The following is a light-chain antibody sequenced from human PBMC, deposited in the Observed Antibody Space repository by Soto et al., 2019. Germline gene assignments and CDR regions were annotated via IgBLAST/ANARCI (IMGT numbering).Light chain of an antibody. J-gene: IGKJ3*01. CDR1: QSVSTY. V-gene: IGKV1-39*01. Sequence: DIQLTQSPSSLSASVGDRVTITCRASQSVSTYLNWYQQKPGKGPDFLIYAASSLKSGVPSRLSGSGSWTYFPLPISSLQPDDFATYFCQQSYSSPFTFGPGTRVEI. CDR2: AAS. CDR3: QQSYSSPFT.